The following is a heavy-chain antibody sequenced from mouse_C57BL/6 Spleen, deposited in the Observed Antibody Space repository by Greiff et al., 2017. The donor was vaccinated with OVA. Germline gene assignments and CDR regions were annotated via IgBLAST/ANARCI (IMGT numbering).Heavy chain of an antibody. CDR1: GYTFTSYW. J-gene: IGHJ2*01. Sequence: VQLQQPGAELVRPGSSVKLSCKASGYTFTSYWMHWVKQRPIQGLEWIGNIDPSDSETHYNQKFKDKATLTVDKSSSTAYMQLSSLTSEDSAVYYCARGFTTVGNFDDWGQGTTLTVSS. CDR3: ARGFTTVGNFDD. CDR2: IDPSDSET. D-gene: IGHD1-1*01. V-gene: IGHV1-52*01.